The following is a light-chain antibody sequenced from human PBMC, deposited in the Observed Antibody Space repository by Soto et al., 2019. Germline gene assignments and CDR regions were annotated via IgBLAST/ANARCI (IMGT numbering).Light chain of an antibody. CDR1: QSVSSY. V-gene: IGKV3-11*01. J-gene: IGKJ4*01. CDR3: QQRNNWLT. Sequence: EIELTQSPSTLSSSPGERATLSCRASQSVSSYLAWYQQKPGQAPRLLIYDASNRATGIPSRFSGSGSGTDLTLTSSSLEAEDIAVCYGQQRNNWLTFGGGTKVEIK. CDR2: DAS.